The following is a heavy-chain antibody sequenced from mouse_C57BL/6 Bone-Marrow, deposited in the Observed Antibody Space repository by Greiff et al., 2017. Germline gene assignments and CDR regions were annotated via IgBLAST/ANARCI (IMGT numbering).Heavy chain of an antibody. CDR2: INPSSGYT. D-gene: IGHD1-1*01. CDR3: ARGGSFDY. V-gene: IGHV1-4*01. J-gene: IGHJ2*01. CDR1: GYTFTSYT. Sequence: QVQLQQSGAELARPGASVKMSCKASGYTFTSYTMHWVQQRPGQGLEWIGYINPSSGYTKYNQKFKDKATLTADKSSSTAYMQLSSLTSEDSAVYYCARGGSFDYWGQGTTLTVSS.